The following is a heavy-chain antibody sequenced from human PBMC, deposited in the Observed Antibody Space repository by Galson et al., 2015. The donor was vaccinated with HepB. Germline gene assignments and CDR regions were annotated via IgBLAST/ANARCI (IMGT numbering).Heavy chain of an antibody. J-gene: IGHJ2*01. CDR2: MSGSGYTT. D-gene: IGHD2-15*01. Sequence: SLRLSCAASGFTFSSYAMSWVRQAPGKGLEWVSAMSGSGYTTYYGDSAGGRFTISRDNSKNTLYPQMNSLSAEDKAIYYCATACRCSGGRCDSLGDYWGRGTLVTVSS. CDR1: GFTFSSYA. V-gene: IGHV3-23*01. CDR3: ATACRCSGGRCDSLGDY.